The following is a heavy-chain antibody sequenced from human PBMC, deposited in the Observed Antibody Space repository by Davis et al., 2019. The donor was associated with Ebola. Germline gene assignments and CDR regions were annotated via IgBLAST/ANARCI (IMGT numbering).Heavy chain of an antibody. CDR2: ISGSGGST. J-gene: IGHJ5*02. D-gene: IGHD6-13*01. CDR3: ATDQYSSSWYGWFDP. V-gene: IGHV3-23*01. Sequence: GGSLRLSCAASGFTFSSYAMSWVCHAPRKGQGWVSAISGSGGSTYYADPVKGRFTISRYNSKNTLYLQMNSLRAEDTAVYYCATDQYSSSWYGWFDPWGQGTLVTVSS. CDR1: GFTFSSYA.